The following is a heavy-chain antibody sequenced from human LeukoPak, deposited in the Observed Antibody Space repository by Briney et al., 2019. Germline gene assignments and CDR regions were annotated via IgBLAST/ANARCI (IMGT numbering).Heavy chain of an antibody. Sequence: GASVKVSCKASGGTFSSYAISWVRQAPGQGLEWMGGIIPIFGTANYAQKFQGRVTITTDESTSTAYMELNSLRSEDTAVYYCARETNHDAFDIWGQGTMVTVSS. CDR3: ARETNHDAFDI. J-gene: IGHJ3*02. V-gene: IGHV1-69*05. D-gene: IGHD1-14*01. CDR1: GGTFSSYA. CDR2: IIPIFGTA.